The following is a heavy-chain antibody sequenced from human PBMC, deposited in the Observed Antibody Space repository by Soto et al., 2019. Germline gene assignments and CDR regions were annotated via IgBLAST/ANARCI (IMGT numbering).Heavy chain of an antibody. J-gene: IGHJ5*02. D-gene: IGHD2-15*01. CDR3: ARGLTKRGYCSGGSCYSFTSWFDP. CDR2: MNPNSGNT. CDR1: GYTFTSYD. V-gene: IGHV1-8*01. Sequence: ASVKVSCKASGYTFTSYDINWVRQATGQGLEWMGWMNPNSGNTGYAQKFQGRVTMTRNTSISTAYMELSSLRSEDTAVYYCARGLTKRGYCSGGSCYSFTSWFDPWGQGTPVTVS.